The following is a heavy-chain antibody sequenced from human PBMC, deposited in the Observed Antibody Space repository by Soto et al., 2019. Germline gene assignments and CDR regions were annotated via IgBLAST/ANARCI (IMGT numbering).Heavy chain of an antibody. CDR3: ARDGYCSSISCYGGDYYYYYGMDV. Sequence: ASVKVSCKASGYTFTTYCISWVLQAPGQGLEWMGWISAYNGDTKYAQKLQGRVTMTTDTSTSTAYMELRSLRSDDTAGYYCARDGYCSSISCYGGDYYYYYGMDVWGQGTTVTVSS. D-gene: IGHD2-2*03. J-gene: IGHJ6*02. CDR1: GYTFTTYC. CDR2: ISAYNGDT. V-gene: IGHV1-18*04.